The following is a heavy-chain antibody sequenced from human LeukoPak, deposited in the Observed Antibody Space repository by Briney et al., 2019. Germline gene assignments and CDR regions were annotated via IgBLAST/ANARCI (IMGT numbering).Heavy chain of an antibody. J-gene: IGHJ4*02. V-gene: IGHV3-33*01. CDR3: AREGPRGNSQFDY. Sequence: GGSLRLSCAASGFTFSSYSMHWVRQAPGKGLEWVALIWYDGSNKYYTDSVKGRLTISRDNSKNTLYLQMNSLRAEDTAIYYCAREGPRGNSQFDYWGQGTLVTVSS. CDR2: IWYDGSNK. CDR1: GFTFSSYS. D-gene: IGHD2/OR15-2a*01.